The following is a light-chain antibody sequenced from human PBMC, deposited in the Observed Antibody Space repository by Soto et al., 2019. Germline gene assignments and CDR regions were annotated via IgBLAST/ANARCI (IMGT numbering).Light chain of an antibody. J-gene: IGLJ1*01. CDR1: SSDVGGYNY. CDR3: SSYTRSSISV. V-gene: IGLV2-14*01. CDR2: EVG. Sequence: QSALTQPASVSGSPGQSITISCTGSSSDVGGYNYVSWYQHHPGKAPKLMIYEVGNRPSGVSNRFSGSKSGKTASLTISGLQTEDEADYYCSSYTRSSISVFGTGTKVTVL.